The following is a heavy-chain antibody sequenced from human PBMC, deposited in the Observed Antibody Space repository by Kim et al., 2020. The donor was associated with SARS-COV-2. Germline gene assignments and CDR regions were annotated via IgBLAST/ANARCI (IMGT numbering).Heavy chain of an antibody. CDR3: ARGRGWLQFSRV. CDR1: GGSFSGYY. J-gene: IGHJ6*02. V-gene: IGHV4-34*01. Sequence: SETLSLTCAVYGGSFSGYYWSWIRQPPGKGLEWIGEINHSGSTNYNPSLKSRVTISVDTSKNQFSLKLSSVTAADTAVYYCARGRGWLQFSRVWGQGTTVTVSS. CDR2: INHSGST. D-gene: IGHD5-12*01.